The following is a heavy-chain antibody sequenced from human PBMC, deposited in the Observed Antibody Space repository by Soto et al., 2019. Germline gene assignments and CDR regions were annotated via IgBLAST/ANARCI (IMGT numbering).Heavy chain of an antibody. CDR2: IDSTGDRS. D-gene: IGHD1-1*01. Sequence: GSLRLSCAASGFTFSSYAMNWVRQAPGKGLEWVSAIDSTGDRSLHADSEKGRFTIFRDASKNTLYLQMNSLRVDNTAIYFSARPKFDPFNCGVDFYFFDSWGQGNPVTVSS. V-gene: IGHV3-23*01. CDR1: GFTFSSYA. J-gene: IGHJ4*02. CDR3: ARPKFDPFNCGVDFYFFDS.